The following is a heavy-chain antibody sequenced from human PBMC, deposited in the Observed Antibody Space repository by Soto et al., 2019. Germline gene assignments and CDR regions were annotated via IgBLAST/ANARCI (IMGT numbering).Heavy chain of an antibody. CDR2: IYYSGST. CDR3: AREDWHFPH. CDR1: GGSINSGGYY. V-gene: IGHV4-31*03. J-gene: IGHJ4*01. D-gene: IGHD1-7*01. Sequence: SETLSLTCTVSGGSINSGGYYWSWIRQHPGKGLEWIGYIYYSGSTYYNPSLKSRVSISADTSKNQFSLTLTSVTAADTAVYYCAREDWHFPHWGQGTQVTVSS.